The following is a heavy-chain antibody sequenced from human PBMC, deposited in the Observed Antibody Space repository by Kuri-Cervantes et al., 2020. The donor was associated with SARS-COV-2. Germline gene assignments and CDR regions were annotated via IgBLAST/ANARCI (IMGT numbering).Heavy chain of an antibody. J-gene: IGHJ6*04. CDR1: GGSFSDYY. V-gene: IGHV4-34*01. CDR2: INQSGST. Sequence: ESLKISCAVYGGSFSDYYWSWIRQPPGKGLEWIGEINQSGSTNYNPSLKSRVTTSVDTSKNQFSLKLSSVTAADTAVYYCAREYYYDSSGSYFYGFDIWGKGTTVASSS. D-gene: IGHD3-22*01. CDR3: AREYYYDSSGSYFYGFDI.